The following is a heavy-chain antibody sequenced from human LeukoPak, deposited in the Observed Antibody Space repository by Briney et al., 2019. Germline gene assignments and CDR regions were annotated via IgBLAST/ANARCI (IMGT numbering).Heavy chain of an antibody. J-gene: IGHJ6*02. V-gene: IGHV3-66*01. CDR2: IYSGGST. Sequence: GGSLRLSCAASGFTVSSNYMSWVRQAPGKGLKWVSVIYSGGSTYYADSVKGRFTISRDNSKNTLYLQMNSLRAEDTAVYYCARDIISPGVPAALDVWGQGTTVTVSS. CDR1: GFTVSSNY. CDR3: ARDIISPGVPAALDV. D-gene: IGHD2-2*01.